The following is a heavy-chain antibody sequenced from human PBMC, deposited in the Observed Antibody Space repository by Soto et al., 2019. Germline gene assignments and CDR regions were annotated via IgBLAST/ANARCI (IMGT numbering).Heavy chain of an antibody. V-gene: IGHV4-31*03. D-gene: IGHD3-22*01. CDR2: IYYSGST. J-gene: IGHJ6*02. CDR3: ARDRGGGLYYDSSGYYSNYYYYGMDV. Sequence: TLSLTCTVSGGSISSGGYYWSWIRQHPGKGLEWIGYIYYSGSTYYNPSLKSRVTISVDTSKNQFSLKLSSVTAADTAVYYCARDRGGGLYYDSSGYYSNYYYYGMDVWGQGTTVTVSS. CDR1: GGSISSGGYY.